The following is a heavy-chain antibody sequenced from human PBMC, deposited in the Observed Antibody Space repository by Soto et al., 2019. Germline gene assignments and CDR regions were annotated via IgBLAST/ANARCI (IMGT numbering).Heavy chain of an antibody. CDR2: IYYSGTT. J-gene: IGHJ4*02. CDR1: GGSISSSSYY. D-gene: IGHD6-13*01. Sequence: SETLSLTCTFSGGSISSSSYYWAWVRQPPGKGLEWIGSIYYSGTTYYNPSLKSRVTISGDTSKNQFSLKLSSVTAADTAVFYCARPDSSSWAAPFGSWGQGTLVTVSS. CDR3: ARPDSSSWAAPFGS. V-gene: IGHV4-39*01.